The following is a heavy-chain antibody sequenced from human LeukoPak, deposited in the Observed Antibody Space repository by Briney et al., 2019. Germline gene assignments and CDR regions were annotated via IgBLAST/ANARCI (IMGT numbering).Heavy chain of an antibody. CDR3: ASHSSRITGTHV. Sequence: SETLSLTCVVSGGSISAYYWNWIRQPAGKGLEWIGRLHSSGETTSNPSLMSRATMSLDTSRNHFSLNLTSVTAADTAIYYCASHSSRITGTHVWGQGTLVTVSS. D-gene: IGHD1-7*01. V-gene: IGHV4-4*07. J-gene: IGHJ4*02. CDR2: LHSSGET. CDR1: GGSISAYY.